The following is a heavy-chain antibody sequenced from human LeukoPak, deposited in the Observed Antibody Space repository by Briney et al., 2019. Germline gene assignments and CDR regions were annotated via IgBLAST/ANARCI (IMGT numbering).Heavy chain of an antibody. CDR1: GFNFSSYG. J-gene: IGHJ4*02. CDR3: AKERGHYYDRSGYYFDY. V-gene: IGHV3-33*06. D-gene: IGHD3-22*01. Sequence: GGSLRLPCAASGFNFSSYGMHWVRQAPGKGLEWVAVIWYDATHKYYADSVKGRFTISRDNSKNTLYLQMNSLRAEDTAVYYCAKERGHYYDRSGYYFDYWGQGTLVTVSS. CDR2: IWYDATHK.